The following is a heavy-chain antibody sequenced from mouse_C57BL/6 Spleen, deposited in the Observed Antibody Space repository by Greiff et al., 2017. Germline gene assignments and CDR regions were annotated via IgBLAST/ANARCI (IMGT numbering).Heavy chain of an antibody. CDR1: GYAFSSYW. Sequence: QVQLQQSGAELVKPGASVKISCKASGYAFSSYWMNWVKQRPGKGLEWIGQIYPGDGDTNYNGKLKGKATLTADKSSSKAYMQLSSLTSEDSAVYFCARPPDYYGSSYFDYWGQGTTLTVSS. CDR3: ARPPDYYGSSYFDY. V-gene: IGHV1-80*01. D-gene: IGHD1-1*01. CDR2: IYPGDGDT. J-gene: IGHJ2*01.